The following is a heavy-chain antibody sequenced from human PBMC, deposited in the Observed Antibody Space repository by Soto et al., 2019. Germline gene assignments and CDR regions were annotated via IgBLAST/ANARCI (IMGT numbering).Heavy chain of an antibody. CDR1: GFTMSRFW. D-gene: IGHD1-7*01. V-gene: IGHV3-7*03. CDR3: ARNYAY. CDR2: IGPDGSET. Sequence: GGSLRLSCAASGFTMSRFWMSWVRQAPGKGPEWVANIGPDGSETYYADSVKGRFTISRDNAKNSLYLEMNSLGAEDTAMYYCARNYAYWNQGTLVTVS. J-gene: IGHJ4*02.